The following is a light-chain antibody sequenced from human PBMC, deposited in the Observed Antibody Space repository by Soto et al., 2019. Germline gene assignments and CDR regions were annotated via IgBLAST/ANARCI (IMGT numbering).Light chain of an antibody. CDR3: SSYTISSTYVV. Sequence: QSVLTQPASVSGSPGQSITISCTGTSSDVGGYNYVSWYQQHPGKAPKLMIYDVINRPSGVSNRFSGSKSGNSASLTISGLQAEDEADYYCSSYTISSTYVVFGGGTKLTVL. J-gene: IGLJ2*01. CDR1: SSDVGGYNY. CDR2: DVI. V-gene: IGLV2-14*03.